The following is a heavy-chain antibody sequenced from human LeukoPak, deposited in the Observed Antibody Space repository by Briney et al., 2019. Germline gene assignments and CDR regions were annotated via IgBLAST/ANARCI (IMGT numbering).Heavy chain of an antibody. Sequence: GGSLRLSCAASGFTFSSYWMNWARQAPGKGLEWVASINHNGNVNYYVDSVKGRFTISRDNAKNSLYLQMSNLRAEDTAVYYCARDLSSAYVWPPYNWFDPWGQGTLVTVSS. J-gene: IGHJ5*02. CDR2: INHNGNVN. V-gene: IGHV3-7*03. CDR1: GFTFSSYW. CDR3: ARDLSSAYVWPPYNWFDP. D-gene: IGHD3-22*01.